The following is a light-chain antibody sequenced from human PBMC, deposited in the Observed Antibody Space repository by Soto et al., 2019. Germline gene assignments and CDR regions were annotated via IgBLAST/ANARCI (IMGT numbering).Light chain of an antibody. Sequence: DIQMTQSPSTLSASVGDRVTITCRASQFISIWLAWYQQKPGKAPNLLIYKASNLESGVPSRFSGSGSGTEFTLTISSLQPDDSATYYCQQYNDYSARTFGQGTKVEIK. J-gene: IGKJ1*01. CDR3: QQYNDYSART. CDR1: QFISIW. CDR2: KAS. V-gene: IGKV1-5*03.